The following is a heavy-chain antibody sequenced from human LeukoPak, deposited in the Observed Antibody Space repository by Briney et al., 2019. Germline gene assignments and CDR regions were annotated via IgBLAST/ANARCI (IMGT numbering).Heavy chain of an antibody. CDR3: ARAEGYSAYHYYYYYGMDV. CDR2: IYYSGST. CDR1: GGSISSYY. V-gene: IGHV4-59*01. Sequence: SETLSLTCTVSGGSISSYYWSWIRQPPGKGLEWIGYIYYSGSTNYNPSLKSRVTISVDTSKNQFSLKLSSVTAADTAVYYCARAEGYSAYHYYYYYGMDVWGQGTTVTVSS. J-gene: IGHJ6*02. D-gene: IGHD6-13*01.